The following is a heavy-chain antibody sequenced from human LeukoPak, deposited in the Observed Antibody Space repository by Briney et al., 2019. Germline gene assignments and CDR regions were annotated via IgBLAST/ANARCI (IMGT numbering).Heavy chain of an antibody. D-gene: IGHD6-19*01. CDR1: GYTFTGYY. CDR3: ARGQYSSGWYPDFDY. J-gene: IGHJ4*02. V-gene: IGHV1-2*04. Sequence: ASVKVSCKASGYTFTGYYMHWVRQAPGRGLEWMGWINPNSGGTNYAQKFQGWVTMTRDTSISTAYMELSRLRSDDTAVYYCARGQYSSGWYPDFDYWGQGTLVTVSS. CDR2: INPNSGGT.